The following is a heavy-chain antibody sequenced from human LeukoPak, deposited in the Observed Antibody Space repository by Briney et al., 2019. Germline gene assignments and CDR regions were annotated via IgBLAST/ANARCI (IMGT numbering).Heavy chain of an antibody. CDR3: ARRSQLGYYFDY. D-gene: IGHD2-2*01. V-gene: IGHV3-23*01. J-gene: IGHJ4*02. CDR1: GFTFSSYA. Sequence: ETGGSLRLSCAASGFTFSSYAMSWVRQAPGKGLEWVSAISGSGGSTYYADSVKGRFSISRDNSKNTLYLQMNSLRAEDTAVYYCARRSQLGYYFDYWGQGTLVTVSS. CDR2: ISGSGGST.